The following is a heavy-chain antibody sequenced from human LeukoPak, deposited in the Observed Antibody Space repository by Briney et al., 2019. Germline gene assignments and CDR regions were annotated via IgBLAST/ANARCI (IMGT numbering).Heavy chain of an antibody. CDR2: IQQDGSEK. J-gene: IGHJ4*02. CDR1: GFTFNYYW. CDR3: ARVRKLRTRGVMDPLDY. D-gene: IGHD3-10*01. Sequence: PGGSLRLSCAASGFTFNYYWLTWVRQAPGKGLEWVANIQQDGSEKYYVDSVKGRLIIPRDNAKNSLYLQMNSLRAEDTAVYYCARVRKLRTRGVMDPLDYWGQGTLVTVSS. V-gene: IGHV3-7*01.